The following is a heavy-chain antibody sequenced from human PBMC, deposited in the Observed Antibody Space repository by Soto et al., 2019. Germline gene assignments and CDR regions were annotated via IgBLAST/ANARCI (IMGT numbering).Heavy chain of an antibody. CDR3: ASGAIAAAGTSRAFDI. Sequence: SETLSLTCAVYGGSFSGYYWSWIRQPPGKGLEWIGEINHSGSTNYNPSLKSRVTISVDTSKSQFSLKLSSVTAADTAVYYCASGAIAAAGTSRAFDIWGQGTMVTVSS. J-gene: IGHJ3*02. D-gene: IGHD6-13*01. CDR2: INHSGST. CDR1: GGSFSGYY. V-gene: IGHV4-34*01.